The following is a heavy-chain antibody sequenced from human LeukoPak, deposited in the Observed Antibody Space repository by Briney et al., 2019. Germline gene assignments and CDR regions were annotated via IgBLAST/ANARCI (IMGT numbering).Heavy chain of an antibody. CDR3: ARGLRGSTSLMTMGFDY. CDR1: GYTFTGYY. D-gene: IGHD2-2*01. CDR2: INPNSGGT. Sequence: ASVKVSCKASGYTFTGYYMHWVRQAPGQGLEWMGWINPNSGGTNYAQKFQGRVTMTRDTSISTAYMELSRLRSDDTAVYYCARGLRGSTSLMTMGFDYWGQGTLVTVSS. J-gene: IGHJ4*02. V-gene: IGHV1-2*02.